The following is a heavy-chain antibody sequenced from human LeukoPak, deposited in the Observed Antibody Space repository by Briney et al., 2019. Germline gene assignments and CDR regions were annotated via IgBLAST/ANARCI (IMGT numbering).Heavy chain of an antibody. D-gene: IGHD3-10*02. J-gene: IGHJ6*04. CDR3: AELGITMIGGV. CDR2: ISYSYNTI. V-gene: IGHV3-48*03. Sequence: GGPLSLSCAASGFTFSRYEVNGVRQAPGKALEWFLYISYSYNTIQHADCVKRRHTIPRHNAKHSLYLQMNSLRAEDTAVYYCAELGITMIGGVWGKGTTVTISS. CDR1: GFTFSRYE.